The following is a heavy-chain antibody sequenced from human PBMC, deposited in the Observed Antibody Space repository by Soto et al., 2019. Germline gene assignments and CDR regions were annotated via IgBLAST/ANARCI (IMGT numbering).Heavy chain of an antibody. J-gene: IGHJ1*01. V-gene: IGHV3-33*01. Sequence: QVQLVESGGGVVQPGTSLRVSCVGSGFTFRSYVIHWVRQAPGKGLEWVALTCYDGSDKYYGDSVRGRFTISRDNSRNTVDLQMDNLRLEDTALYYCARWGTTGGLDVWGQGTLVSV. D-gene: IGHD3-16*01. CDR1: GFTFRSYV. CDR3: ARWGTTGGLDV. CDR2: TCYDGSDK.